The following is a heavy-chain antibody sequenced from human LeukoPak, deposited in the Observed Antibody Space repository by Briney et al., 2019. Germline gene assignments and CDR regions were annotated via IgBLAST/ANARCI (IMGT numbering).Heavy chain of an antibody. CDR3: ARVPGTYYFDY. Sequence: PSETLSLTCAVSGGSISSGGYSWSWIGQPPGKGLEWIGYIYHSGSTYYNPSLKSRVTISVDRSKNQFSLKLSSVTAADTAVYYCARVPGTYYFDYWGQGTLVTVSS. D-gene: IGHD6-13*01. J-gene: IGHJ4*02. V-gene: IGHV4-30-2*01. CDR1: GGSISSGGYS. CDR2: IYHSGST.